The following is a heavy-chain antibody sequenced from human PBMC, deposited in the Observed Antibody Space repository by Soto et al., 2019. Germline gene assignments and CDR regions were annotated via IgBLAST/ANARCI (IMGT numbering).Heavy chain of an antibody. CDR2: INPNSGGT. J-gene: IGHJ5*02. CDR3: ARGGGRGYNELDP. D-gene: IGHD5-12*01. V-gene: IGHV1-2*02. Sequence: QVQLVQSGAEVKKPGASVKVSCKASGYTFTGYYMHWVRQAPGQGLEWMGWINPNSGGTYHAQNFQGRVTMTRDTSTTTAYMELASLRSDDTAVYYCARGGGRGYNELDPWGHGTLVIVSS. CDR1: GYTFTGYY.